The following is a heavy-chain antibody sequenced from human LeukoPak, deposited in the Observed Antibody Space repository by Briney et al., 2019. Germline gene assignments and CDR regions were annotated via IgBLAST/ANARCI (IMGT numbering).Heavy chain of an antibody. CDR1: GGSISSGDYY. J-gene: IGHJ5*02. D-gene: IGHD2-2*01. Sequence: SETLSPTCTVSGGSISSGDYYWSWIRQPPGKGLEWIGYIYYSGSTYYSPSLKSRVTISVDTSKNQFSLKLSSVTAADTAVYYCARARDCSSTSCYAGFDPWGQGTLVTVSS. CDR2: IYYSGST. V-gene: IGHV4-30-4*01. CDR3: ARARDCSSTSCYAGFDP.